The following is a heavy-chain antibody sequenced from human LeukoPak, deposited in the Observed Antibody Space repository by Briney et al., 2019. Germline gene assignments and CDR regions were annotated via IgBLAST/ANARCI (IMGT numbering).Heavy chain of an antibody. CDR3: ARNGGNSDFDY. V-gene: IGHV4-34*01. CDR1: GGSFSGYY. D-gene: IGHD4-23*01. CDR2: INHSGST. Sequence: SETLSLTCAVYGGSFSGYYWSWIRQPPGKGLEWIGEINHSGSTNYNPSLKSRVTMLLDKSKNQFSLKLSSVTAADTAVYYCARNGGNSDFDYWGQGTLVIVSS. J-gene: IGHJ4*02.